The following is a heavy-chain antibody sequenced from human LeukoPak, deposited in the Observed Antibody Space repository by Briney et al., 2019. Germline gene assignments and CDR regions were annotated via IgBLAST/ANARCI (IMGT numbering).Heavy chain of an antibody. CDR2: ISTSGST. J-gene: IGHJ5*02. Sequence: SETLSLTCTVSGGSISNYYWSWIRQPAGKGVEWLGRISTSGSTNYNPSLRSRVTMSVDTSKNQFSLRLTSLTAADTAVYYCATVTDPRYNYFDPWGQGTLVTVSS. D-gene: IGHD2-21*02. CDR3: ATVTDPRYNYFDP. CDR1: GGSISNYY. V-gene: IGHV4-4*07.